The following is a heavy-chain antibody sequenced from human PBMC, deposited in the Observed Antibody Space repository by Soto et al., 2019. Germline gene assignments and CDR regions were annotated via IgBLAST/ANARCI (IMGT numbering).Heavy chain of an antibody. Sequence: QVQLVESGGGVVQPGRSLRLSCAASGFTFNSYAMHWVRQAPGKGLEWVAVISYDASTKYYADSVKGRFTISRDNSKNTLYLQMNSLRAEDTAVYYCATNSYGYVSTYYFDYWGQGTLVTVSS. V-gene: IGHV3-30*03. D-gene: IGHD5-18*01. J-gene: IGHJ4*02. CDR2: ISYDASTK. CDR3: ATNSYGYVSTYYFDY. CDR1: GFTFNSYA.